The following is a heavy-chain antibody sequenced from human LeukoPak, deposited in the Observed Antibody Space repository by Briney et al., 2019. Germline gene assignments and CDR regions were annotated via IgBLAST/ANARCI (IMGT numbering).Heavy chain of an antibody. CDR1: EFIFSSYA. J-gene: IGHJ4*02. CDR3: AKGFCVGTSCFPRFGLGSN. V-gene: IGHV3-23*01. Sequence: PGGSLRLSCAASEFIFSSYAMNWVRQAPGKGLEWVSGLTDSGGTSYYTDSVRGRFTISRDNSKNTLYLQMNSLGAEDTAVYYCAKGFCVGTSCFPRFGLGSNWGQGTLVTVSS. D-gene: IGHD2-2*01. CDR2: LTDSGGTS.